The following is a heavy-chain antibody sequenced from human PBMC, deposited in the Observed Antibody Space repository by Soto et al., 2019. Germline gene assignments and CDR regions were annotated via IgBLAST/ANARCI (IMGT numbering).Heavy chain of an antibody. D-gene: IGHD5-12*01. J-gene: IGHJ4*02. Sequence: PGGSLRLSCAASGFTFSSYWMSWVRQAPGKGLEWVANIKQDGSEKYYVDSVKGRFTISRDNAKNSLYLQMNSLRAEDTAVYYCARDSHFLEWLRGWRYFDYWGQGTLVTVSS. V-gene: IGHV3-7*01. CDR2: IKQDGSEK. CDR3: ARDSHFLEWLRGWRYFDY. CDR1: GFTFSSYW.